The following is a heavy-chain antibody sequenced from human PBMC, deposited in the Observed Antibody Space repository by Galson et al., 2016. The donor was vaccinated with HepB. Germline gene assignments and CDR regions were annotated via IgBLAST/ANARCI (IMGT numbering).Heavy chain of an antibody. CDR1: GFTFSSYN. V-gene: IGHV3-48*01. CDR3: ARAPTMITFGGLIVGDLDY. CDR2: ISSSSRTI. J-gene: IGHJ4*02. Sequence: SLRLSCAASGFTFSSYNMEWVRQAPGKGLEWVSYISSSSRTIYYADSVKGRFTISRDNAENSLYLQMNSLRADDTAVDYCARAPTMITFGGLIVGDLDYWGQGTLVTVSS. D-gene: IGHD3-16*02.